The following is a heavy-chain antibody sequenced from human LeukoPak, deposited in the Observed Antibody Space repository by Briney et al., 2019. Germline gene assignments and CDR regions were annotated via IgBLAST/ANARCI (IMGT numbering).Heavy chain of an antibody. J-gene: IGHJ4*02. D-gene: IGHD2-2*01. CDR1: GYTFTGYY. V-gene: IGHV1-2*02. Sequence: ASVKVSCKASGYTFTGYYMHWVRQAPGQGLEWMGWINPNSGGTNYAQKFQGRVTMTRDTSISTAYMELSRLRSDDTAVYYCARERFRSTRCYEDWGQGTLVTVSS. CDR3: ARERFRSTRCYED. CDR2: INPNSGGT.